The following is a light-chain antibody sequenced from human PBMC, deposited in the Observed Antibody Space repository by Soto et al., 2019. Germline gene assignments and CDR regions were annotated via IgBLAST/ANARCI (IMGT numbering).Light chain of an antibody. Sequence: EIVMTQSPATLSVSPGERATLSCRASQSVSNNLDWYQQTPGQAPRLLIYGASTRATGIPARFSGSGSGTEFTLTISSLQSEDFAVYYCQQYNTLPLETFCPGTKVDIX. CDR3: QQYNTLPLET. CDR2: GAS. J-gene: IGKJ3*01. CDR1: QSVSNN. V-gene: IGKV3-15*01.